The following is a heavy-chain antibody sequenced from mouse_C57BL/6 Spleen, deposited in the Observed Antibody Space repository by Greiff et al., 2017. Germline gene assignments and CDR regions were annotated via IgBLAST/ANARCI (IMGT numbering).Heavy chain of an antibody. CDR3: ARGKVGTTVVAPMEY. D-gene: IGHD1-1*01. Sequence: ESGPGLVKPSQSLSLTCSVTGYSITSGYYWNWIRQFPGNKLEWMGYISYDGSNNYNPSLKNRISITRDTSKNQFFLKLNSVTTEDTATYYWARGKVGTTVVAPMEYWGQGTSGTGSS. J-gene: IGHJ4*01. CDR2: ISYDGSN. CDR1: GYSITSGYY. V-gene: IGHV3-6*01.